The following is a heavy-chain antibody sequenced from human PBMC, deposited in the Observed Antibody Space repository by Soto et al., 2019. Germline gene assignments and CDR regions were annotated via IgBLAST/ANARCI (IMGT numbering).Heavy chain of an antibody. CDR1: GFSLNNARMG. CDR2: IFSNGEK. D-gene: IGHD3-16*02. Sequence: QVTLKESGPVLVKPTETLTLTCTVSGFSLNNARMGVTWIHQPPGKALAWLAHIFSNGEKSYSISLKNRLTIAKDTSKSRVVLTRTNMDPVDTATYSCAGIHPRMITFGGVIVFDLWGQGTLVSVSS. V-gene: IGHV2-26*01. J-gene: IGHJ4*02. CDR3: AGIHPRMITFGGVIVFDL.